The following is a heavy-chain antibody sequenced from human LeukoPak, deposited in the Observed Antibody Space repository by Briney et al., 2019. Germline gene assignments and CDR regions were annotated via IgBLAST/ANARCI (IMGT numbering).Heavy chain of an antibody. CDR2: IKSDGSST. D-gene: IGHD3-22*01. J-gene: IGHJ4*02. Sequence: QPGGSLRLSCAASGFTFSTYWMHWVRQAPGKGLVWVSRIKSDGSSTSYADSVKGRFTISRDNSKNTVYLQMNSLRAEDTAVYYCARGGLHYYDSSGFDYWGQGTLVTVSS. CDR3: ARGGLHYYDSSGFDY. V-gene: IGHV3-74*01. CDR1: GFTFSTYW.